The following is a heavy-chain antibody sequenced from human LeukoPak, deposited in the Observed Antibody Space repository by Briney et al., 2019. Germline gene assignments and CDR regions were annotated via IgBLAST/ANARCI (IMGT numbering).Heavy chain of an antibody. J-gene: IGHJ4*02. CDR3: AKDLTPTTVTTLDY. V-gene: IGHV3-30*02. CDR2: IRYDGSNK. Sequence: GGSLRLSCAASGFTFSSYGMHWVRQAPGKGLEWVAFIRYDGSNKYYADSVKGRFTISRDNPKNTLYLQMNSLRAEDTAVYYCAKDLTPTTVTTLDYWGQGTLVTVSS. CDR1: GFTFSSYG. D-gene: IGHD4-11*01.